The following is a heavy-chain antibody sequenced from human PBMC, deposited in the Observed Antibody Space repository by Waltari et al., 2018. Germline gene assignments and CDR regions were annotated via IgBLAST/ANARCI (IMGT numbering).Heavy chain of an antibody. CDR2: ISYDGSNK. D-gene: IGHD1-26*01. CDR1: GFPFSSHA. V-gene: IGHV3-30*01. CDR3: AREAAKSFDFDY. Sequence: QVQLVESGGGVVQPGRSLRLSCAASGFPFSSHALHWVRQAPGKGLEWVAVISYDGSNKYYADSVKGRFTISRDNSKNTLYLQMNSLRAEDTAVYYCAREAAKSFDFDYWGQGTLVTVSS. J-gene: IGHJ4*02.